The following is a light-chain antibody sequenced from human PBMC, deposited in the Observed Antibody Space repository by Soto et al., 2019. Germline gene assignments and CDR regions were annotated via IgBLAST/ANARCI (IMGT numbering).Light chain of an antibody. CDR1: QSISGW. J-gene: IGKJ1*01. Sequence: DIQMTQSPSTLSATVGDTVTITFRASQSISGWLAWYQQKPGKAPKLLIYDASSLQSGVPSRFSGSGSGTEFTLTISSLQPDDFATYFCQQYSSYRTFGQGTKVDI. V-gene: IGKV1-5*01. CDR2: DAS. CDR3: QQYSSYRT.